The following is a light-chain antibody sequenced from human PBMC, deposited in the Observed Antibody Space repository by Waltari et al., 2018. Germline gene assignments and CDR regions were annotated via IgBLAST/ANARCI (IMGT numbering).Light chain of an antibody. J-gene: IGLJ2*01. V-gene: IGLV1-44*01. Sequence: QSVLTQPPSVSGTPGQRVSISCSGSSSHIGTRSGNWYQQVPGTAPKLLIYSTNQRPSGVPERFSGSKSGTSASLAISGLQSEDEADYYCATWDDSLNGLFGGGTKLTVL. CDR1: SSHIGTRS. CDR2: STN. CDR3: ATWDDSLNGL.